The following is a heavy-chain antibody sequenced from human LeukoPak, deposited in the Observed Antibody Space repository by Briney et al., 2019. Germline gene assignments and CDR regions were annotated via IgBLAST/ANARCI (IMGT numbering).Heavy chain of an antibody. CDR3: ARSGKSAYILDY. V-gene: IGHV4-59*01. CDR2: IYYTGST. J-gene: IGHJ4*02. Sequence: SETLSLTCTVSGGSISSYYWSWIRQPPGKGLEWIGYIYYTGSTNYNPSLKSRVTISVDTSKNQFSLKLSSVTAADTAVYYCARSGKSAYILDYWGQGTLVTVSS. CDR1: GGSISSYY. D-gene: IGHD3-16*01.